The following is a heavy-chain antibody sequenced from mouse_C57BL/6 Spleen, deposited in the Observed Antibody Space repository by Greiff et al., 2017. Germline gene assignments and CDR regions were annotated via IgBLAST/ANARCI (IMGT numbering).Heavy chain of an antibody. D-gene: IGHD1-1*01. CDR2: IDPSDSYT. CDR1: GYTFTSYW. J-gene: IGHJ2*01. V-gene: IGHV1-50*01. CDR3: ARWGSSPSDY. Sequence: QVQLQQSGAELVKPGASVKLSCKASGYTFTSYWMQWVKQRPGQGLEWIGEIDPSDSYTNYNQKFKGKATLTVDTSSSTAYMQLSSLTSEDSAVYFCARWGSSPSDYWGQGTTLTVSS.